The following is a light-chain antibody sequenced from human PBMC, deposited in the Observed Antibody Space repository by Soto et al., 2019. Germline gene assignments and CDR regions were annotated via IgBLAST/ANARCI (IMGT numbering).Light chain of an antibody. CDR3: QQYDNWPLT. Sequence: EIVMTQSPATLSVSPGERVTLSCRASQSVSSNLAWYQQKPGQAPRLLIYGASTRATGIPARFRGSGSGTEFTLTISSLQSEDFVVYFCQQYDNWPLTFGPGTKVDIK. J-gene: IGKJ3*01. CDR2: GAS. V-gene: IGKV3-15*01. CDR1: QSVSSN.